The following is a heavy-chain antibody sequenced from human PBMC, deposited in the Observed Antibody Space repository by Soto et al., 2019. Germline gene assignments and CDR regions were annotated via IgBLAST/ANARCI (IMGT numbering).Heavy chain of an antibody. CDR1: GFTFSSYS. CDR2: ISSSSSTI. CDR3: ARDRGSEQWREGIDY. Sequence: EVQLVESGGGLVQPGGSLRLSCAASGFTFSSYSMNWVRQAPGKGLEWVSYISSSSSTIYYADSVKGRFTISRDNAKNALYLQKNSLREGDTAVYYCARDRGSEQWREGIDYWGQGTLVTVSS. J-gene: IGHJ4*02. V-gene: IGHV3-48*02. D-gene: IGHD6-19*01.